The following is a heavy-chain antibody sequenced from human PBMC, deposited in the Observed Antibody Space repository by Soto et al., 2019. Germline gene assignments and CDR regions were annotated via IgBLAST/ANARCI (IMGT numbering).Heavy chain of an antibody. Sequence: SVKVSCKASGGTFSSYAISWVRQAPGQGLEWMGGIIPIFGTANYAQKFQGRVTITADESTSTAYMELSSLRSEDTAVYYCARPRNHNWNYESNFDYWGQGTLVTVSS. D-gene: IGHD1-7*01. J-gene: IGHJ4*02. CDR3: ARPRNHNWNYESNFDY. CDR1: GGTFSSYA. V-gene: IGHV1-69*13. CDR2: IIPIFGTA.